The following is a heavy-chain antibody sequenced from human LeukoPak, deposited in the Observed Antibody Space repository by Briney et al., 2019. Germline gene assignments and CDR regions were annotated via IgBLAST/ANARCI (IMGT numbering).Heavy chain of an antibody. CDR1: GFTFDDYA. CDR2: ISWNSGSI. D-gene: IGHD6-19*01. Sequence: QPGGSLRLSCAAPGFTFDDYATHWVRQAPGKGLEWVSGISWNSGSIGYADSVKGRFTISRDNAKNSLYLQMNSLRAEDMALYYCAKSSGWYGFDYWGQGTLVTVSS. J-gene: IGHJ4*02. V-gene: IGHV3-9*03. CDR3: AKSSGWYGFDY.